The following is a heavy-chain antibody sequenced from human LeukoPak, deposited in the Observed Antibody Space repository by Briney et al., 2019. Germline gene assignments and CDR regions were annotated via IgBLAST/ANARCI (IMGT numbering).Heavy chain of an antibody. CDR3: ARLHPPNYYDSSGYYYGGAFDI. J-gene: IGHJ3*02. Sequence: PSETLSLTCTVSGYSISSGYYWGWIRQPPGKGLEWIGSIYHSGSTYYNPSLKSRVTISVDTSKNQFSLKLSSVTAADTAVYYCARLHPPNYYDSSGYYYGGAFDIWGQGTMVTVSS. D-gene: IGHD3-22*01. CDR1: GYSISSGYY. V-gene: IGHV4-38-2*02. CDR2: IYHSGST.